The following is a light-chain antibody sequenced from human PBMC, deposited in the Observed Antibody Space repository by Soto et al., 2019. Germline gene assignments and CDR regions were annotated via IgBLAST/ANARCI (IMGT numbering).Light chain of an antibody. Sequence: QSALIQPASVSGSPGQSITISCTGTSSDVGGYNFVSWYQRHPGKAPKLMIYDVTNRPSGVSNRFSGSKSGNTASLTTSGLQAEDEADYYCCSYTTSNTLVFGGGTKLTV. CDR2: DVT. V-gene: IGLV2-14*01. CDR1: SSDVGGYNF. CDR3: CSYTTSNTLV. J-gene: IGLJ2*01.